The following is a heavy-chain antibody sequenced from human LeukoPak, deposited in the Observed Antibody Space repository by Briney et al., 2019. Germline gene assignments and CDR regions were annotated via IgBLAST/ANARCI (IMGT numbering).Heavy chain of an antibody. CDR2: IKSKTDGGTT. D-gene: IGHD3-3*01. J-gene: IGHJ4*02. CDR1: GFTFSNAW. CDR3: ARDLRDFWSGALDY. V-gene: IGHV3-15*01. Sequence: GSLRLSCAAFGFTFSNAWMSWVRQAPGKGLEWVGRIKSKTDGGTTDYAAPVKGRFTISRDDSKNTLYLQMNSLKTEDTAVYYCARDLRDFWSGALDYWGQGTLVTVSS.